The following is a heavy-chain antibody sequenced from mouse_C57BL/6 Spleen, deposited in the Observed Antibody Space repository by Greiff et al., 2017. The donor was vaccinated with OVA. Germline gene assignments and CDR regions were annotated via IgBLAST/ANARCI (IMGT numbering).Heavy chain of an antibody. Sequence: EVQLVESEGGLVQPGSSMKLSCTASGFTFSDYYMAWVRQVPEKGLEWVANINYDGSSTYYLDSLKSRFIISRDNAKNILYLQMSSLKSEDTATYYCARGDGSSRDWYFDVWGTGTTVTVSS. CDR3: ARGDGSSRDWYFDV. CDR2: INYDGSST. CDR1: GFTFSDYY. J-gene: IGHJ1*03. D-gene: IGHD1-1*01. V-gene: IGHV5-16*01.